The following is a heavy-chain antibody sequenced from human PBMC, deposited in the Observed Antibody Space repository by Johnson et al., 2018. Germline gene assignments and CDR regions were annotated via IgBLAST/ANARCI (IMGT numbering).Heavy chain of an antibody. CDR1: GFTVSSYW. CDR2: IRQDGSEK. J-gene: IGHJ6*02. Sequence: VQLVQSGGGLVQPGGSLRLSCAASGFTVSSYWMTWVRRAPGKGLEGVANIRQDGSEKHYVDSVKGRFTISRDNAKNSVYLQMNSLKAEDTAVYYCARAMDVWGQGTTVTVSS. CDR3: ARAMDV. V-gene: IGHV3-7*01.